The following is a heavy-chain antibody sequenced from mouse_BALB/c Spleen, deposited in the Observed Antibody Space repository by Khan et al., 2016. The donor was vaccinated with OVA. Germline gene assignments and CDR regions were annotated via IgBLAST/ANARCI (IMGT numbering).Heavy chain of an antibody. Sequence: VQLQESGAELARPGASVKMSCKASGYTFTSYTIHWIKKRPGQGLEWIGYINPSNGHTNYNQKIKDKATLTTDKSSTTAYLQLSSLQSDDSAVYYCVRAGAYHWNYGWFAYLCQGTWVTVSA. CDR2: INPSNGHT. J-gene: IGHJ3*01. CDR3: VRAGAYHWNYGWFAY. CDR1: GYTFTSYT. V-gene: IGHV1-4*01. D-gene: IGHD2-10*01.